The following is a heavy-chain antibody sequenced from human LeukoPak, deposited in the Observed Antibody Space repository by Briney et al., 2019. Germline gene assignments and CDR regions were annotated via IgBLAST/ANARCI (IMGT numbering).Heavy chain of an antibody. J-gene: IGHJ3*02. CDR1: GYTFTSYG. CDR2: ISAYNGNT. V-gene: IGHV1-18*01. D-gene: IGHD3-3*01. CDR3: ARGASRSTYYDFWSDDAFDI. Sequence: ASVKVSCKASGYTFTSYGISWVRQAPGQGLEWMGWISAYNGNTNYAQKLQGRVTMTTDTSTSTAYMELRSLRSDDTAVYYCARGASRSTYYDFWSDDAFDIWGQGTMVTVSS.